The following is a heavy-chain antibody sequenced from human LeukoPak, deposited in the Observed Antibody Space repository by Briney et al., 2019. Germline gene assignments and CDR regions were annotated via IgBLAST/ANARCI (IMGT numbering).Heavy chain of an antibody. V-gene: IGHV4-59*01. CDR3: ARDTDYDFWSGPMDV. J-gene: IGHJ6*04. D-gene: IGHD3-3*01. CDR1: GGSISSYY. CDR2: IYYSGST. Sequence: SETLSLTCTVSGGSISSYYWSWIRQPPGKGLEWIGYIYYSGSTNYNPSLKSRVTISVDTSKNQFSLKLSSVTAADTAVYYCARDTDYDFWSGPMDVWGKGTTVTVSS.